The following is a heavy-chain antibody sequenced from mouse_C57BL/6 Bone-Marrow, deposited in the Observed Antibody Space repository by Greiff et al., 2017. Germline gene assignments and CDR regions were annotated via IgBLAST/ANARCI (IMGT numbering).Heavy chain of an antibody. CDR2: ISSGGSYT. V-gene: IGHV5-6*02. Sequence: DVKLVESGGDLVKPGGSLTLSCAASGFTFSSYGMSWVRQTPDKRLEWVATISSGGSYTYYPDSVKGRFTISRDNAKNTLYLQMSSLKSEDAAMYYCARHSTVGFAYWGQGTLVTVSA. CDR3: ARHSTVGFAY. D-gene: IGHD1-1*01. J-gene: IGHJ3*01. CDR1: GFTFSSYG.